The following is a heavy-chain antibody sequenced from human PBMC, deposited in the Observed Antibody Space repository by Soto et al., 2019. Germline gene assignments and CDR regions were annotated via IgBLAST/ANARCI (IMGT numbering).Heavy chain of an antibody. V-gene: IGHV4-61*01. J-gene: IGHJ6*02. Sequence: PSETLSLTCTVSGGSVSSGSYYWSWIRQPPGEGLEWIGYIYYSGSTNYNPSLKSRVTISVDTSKNQFSLKLSSVTAADTAVYYCARNYYYYYGMDVWGQGTTVTVSS. CDR3: ARNYYYYYGMDV. CDR1: GGSVSSGSYY. CDR2: IYYSGST.